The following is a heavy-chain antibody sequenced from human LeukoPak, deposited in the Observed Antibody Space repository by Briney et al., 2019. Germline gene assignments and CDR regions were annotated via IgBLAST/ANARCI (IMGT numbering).Heavy chain of an antibody. Sequence: SETLSLTCAVYGGSFGGYYWSWIRQPPGKGLEWIGEINHSGSTNYNPSLKSRVTISVDTSKNQFSLKLSSVTAADTAVYYCARARLSPPYYYYGMDVWGQGTTVTVSS. D-gene: IGHD2/OR15-2a*01. J-gene: IGHJ6*02. CDR2: INHSGST. CDR3: ARARLSPPYYYYGMDV. V-gene: IGHV4-34*01. CDR1: GGSFGGYY.